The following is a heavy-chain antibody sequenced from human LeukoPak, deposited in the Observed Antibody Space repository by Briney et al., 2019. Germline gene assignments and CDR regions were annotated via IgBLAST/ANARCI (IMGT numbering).Heavy chain of an antibody. V-gene: IGHV4-34*01. J-gene: IGHJ5*02. CDR3: ARAVLMVYATWFDP. CDR1: GFTFSSYS. D-gene: IGHD2-8*01. Sequence: GSLRLSCAASGFTFSSYSMNWVRQPPGKGLEWIGEINHSGSTNYNPSLKSRVTISVDTSKNQFSLKLSSVTAADTAVYYCARAVLMVYATWFDPWGQGTLVTVSS. CDR2: INHSGST.